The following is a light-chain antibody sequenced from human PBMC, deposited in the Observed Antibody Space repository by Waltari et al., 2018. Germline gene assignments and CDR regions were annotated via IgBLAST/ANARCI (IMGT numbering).Light chain of an antibody. Sequence: IVMTQSPATLSVSPGEGATLPCRVSQSVSSNLAWYQQKPGQAPRLLIYGASTRATGLPVRFSGSGSGTEFTLTISSLQSEDFATYYCQQYDNLPFTFGPGTKVDIK. V-gene: IGKV3-15*01. J-gene: IGKJ3*01. CDR3: QQYDNLPFT. CDR1: QSVSSN. CDR2: GAS.